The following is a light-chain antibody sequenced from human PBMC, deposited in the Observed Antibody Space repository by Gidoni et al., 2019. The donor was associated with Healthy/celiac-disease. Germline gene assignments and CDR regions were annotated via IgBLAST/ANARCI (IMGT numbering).Light chain of an antibody. Sequence: DIHMTPSPSSLSASVGDRVTITSRASQSISSYLNWYQQKPGKAPKRLIYAASSVQSGVPSRFSGSGSGTDFTLTISRLQPEDFGTYYCKQSKSSPWTFXQXTKVEIK. CDR2: AAS. CDR1: QSISSY. CDR3: KQSKSSPWT. J-gene: IGKJ1*01. V-gene: IGKV1-39*01.